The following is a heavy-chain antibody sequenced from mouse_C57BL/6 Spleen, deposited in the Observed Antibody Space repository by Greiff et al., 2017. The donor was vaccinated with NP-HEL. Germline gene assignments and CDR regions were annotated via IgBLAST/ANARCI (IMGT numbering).Heavy chain of an antibody. J-gene: IGHJ4*01. CDR1: GFSLTSYG. Sequence: VQLVESGPGLVAPSQSLSITCTVSGFSLTSYGVHWVRQPPGKGLEWLVVIWSDGSTTYYSALISRLSISKDNSKSQDFLKRNSLHTDDTAMYYCARHANYGNYVGDMDYWGQGTSVTVSS. V-gene: IGHV2-6-1*01. D-gene: IGHD2-1*01. CDR2: IWSDGST. CDR3: ARHANYGNYVGDMDY.